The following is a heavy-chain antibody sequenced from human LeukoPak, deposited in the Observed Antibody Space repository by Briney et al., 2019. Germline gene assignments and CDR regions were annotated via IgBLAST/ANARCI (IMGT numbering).Heavy chain of an antibody. V-gene: IGHV3-23*01. CDR1: GFTFSDYA. CDR3: ARAALVMYDYYYGLDV. Sequence: GGSLRLSCAASGFTFSDYAMTWVRQAPGKGLEWVSTFSGSGGGTYYVDSGEGRFTISRDNSKNTLYLLMNSLRAEDTAVYYCARAALVMYDYYYGLDVWGRGTTATVSS. CDR2: FSGSGGGT. D-gene: IGHD2-8*02. J-gene: IGHJ6*02.